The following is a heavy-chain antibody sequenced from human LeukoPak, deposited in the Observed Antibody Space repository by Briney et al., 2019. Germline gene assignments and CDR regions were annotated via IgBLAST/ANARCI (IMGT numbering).Heavy chain of an antibody. CDR1: GFTFSSTY. Sequence: PGGSLRLSCAASGFTFSSTYMSWVRQAPGKGPEWVSLIYSDGSTFYTDSVKGRFTISRDNSKSTLYLQMNSLRAEDTAVYYCARDYYYGRAFDIWGQGTMVTVSS. D-gene: IGHD3-10*01. J-gene: IGHJ3*02. V-gene: IGHV3-53*01. CDR2: IYSDGST. CDR3: ARDYYYGRAFDI.